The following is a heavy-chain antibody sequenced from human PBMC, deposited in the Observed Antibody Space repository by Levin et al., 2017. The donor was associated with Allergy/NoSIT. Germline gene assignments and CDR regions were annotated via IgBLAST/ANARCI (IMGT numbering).Heavy chain of an antibody. D-gene: IGHD6-19*01. Sequence: GGSLRLSCAASGFTFSSYEMNWVRQAPGKGLEWVSYISSSGSTIYYADSVKGRFTISRDNAKNSLYLQMNSLRAEDTAVYYCARDRGVAGIDYWGQGTLVTVSS. V-gene: IGHV3-48*03. J-gene: IGHJ4*02. CDR2: ISSSGSTI. CDR3: ARDRGVAGIDY. CDR1: GFTFSSYE.